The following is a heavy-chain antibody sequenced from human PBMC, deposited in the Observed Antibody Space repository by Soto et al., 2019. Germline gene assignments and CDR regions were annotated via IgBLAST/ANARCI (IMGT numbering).Heavy chain of an antibody. CDR3: TRYSDSGPYCGGVDV. V-gene: IGHV3-7*03. Sequence: PGGSLRLSCAASGFTFSSYWMRWVRQAPGKGLEWVASINRDGSETYYVDSVKGRFTISRDNAKNSLFLQINRLRAEDTAVFYCTRYSDSGPYCGGVDVWGLGTMVTVSS. CDR1: GFTFSSYW. CDR2: INRDGSET. D-gene: IGHD1-26*01. J-gene: IGHJ6*02.